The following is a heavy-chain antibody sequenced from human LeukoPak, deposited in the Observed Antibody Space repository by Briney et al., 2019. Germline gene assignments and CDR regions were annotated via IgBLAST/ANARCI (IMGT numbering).Heavy chain of an antibody. CDR2: IKQDGSEK. CDR1: GFTFSSYW. CDR3: ARDRSKYYFDY. V-gene: IGHV3-7*01. Sequence: GGSLRLSCAASGFTFSSYWMSWVRQAPGKGLEWVANIKQDGSEKYYVDSVKGRFTIPRDNAKNSLYLQMNSLRGEDTAVYYCARDRSKYYFDYWGQGTLVTVSS. J-gene: IGHJ4*02.